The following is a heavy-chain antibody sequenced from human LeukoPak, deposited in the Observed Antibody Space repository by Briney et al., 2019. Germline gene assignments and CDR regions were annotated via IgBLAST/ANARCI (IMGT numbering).Heavy chain of an antibody. V-gene: IGHV3-15*05. CDR1: GFIFSYYN. J-gene: IGHJ3*02. CDR3: TTFPSGFDI. CDR2: IKSKNDGGTT. Sequence: PGGSLRLSCAASGFIFSYYNMNWVRQAPGKGLEWVGRIKSKNDGGTTDYAAPVKGRVTISRDDSKNTLYLQMNSLKTEDTAVYYCTTFPSGFDIWGQGTMVTVSS. D-gene: IGHD3-3*01.